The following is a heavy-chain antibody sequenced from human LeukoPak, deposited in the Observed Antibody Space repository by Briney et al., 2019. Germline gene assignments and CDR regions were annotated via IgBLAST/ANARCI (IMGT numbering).Heavy chain of an antibody. Sequence: GGSLRLSCAASGFTFSSYAMSWFRQAPGKGLEWVSVISGSGGTTYYADSVKGRLTISRDNSKNTLYLQMNSLRAEDAAVYYCAKGAGDTSRWFDYWGQGTLVTVSS. V-gene: IGHV3-23*01. J-gene: IGHJ4*02. CDR1: GFTFSSYA. CDR2: ISGSGGTT. CDR3: AKGAGDTSRWFDY. D-gene: IGHD2-2*01.